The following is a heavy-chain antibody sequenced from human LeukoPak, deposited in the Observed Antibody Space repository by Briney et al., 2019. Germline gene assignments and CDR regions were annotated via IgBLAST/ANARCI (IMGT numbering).Heavy chain of an antibody. CDR1: GGSFSGYY. D-gene: IGHD3-9*01. CDR3: ARGLTTGYTGYYRERWFDP. V-gene: IGHV4-34*01. Sequence: PSETLSLTCAAYGGSFSGYYWSWIRQPPGKGLEWIGEINHSGSTNYNPSLKSRFTISVDTSKNQFSLKLTSVTAADTAVYYCARGLTTGYTGYYRERWFDPWGQGTLVTVSS. CDR2: INHSGST. J-gene: IGHJ5*02.